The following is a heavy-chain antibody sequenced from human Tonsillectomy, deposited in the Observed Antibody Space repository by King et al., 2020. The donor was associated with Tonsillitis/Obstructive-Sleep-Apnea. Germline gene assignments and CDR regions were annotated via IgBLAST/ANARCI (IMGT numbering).Heavy chain of an antibody. V-gene: IGHV3-23*04. J-gene: IGHJ4*02. D-gene: IGHD3-10*01. CDR1: GFPFSTYA. Sequence: VQLVESGGLLLQPGGSLRLSCAASGFPFSTYAMSWVRQAPRKGLGWVSSISGCGATTYYADSVEGRFTTSSDNSKNTLYLQMNTLGAEDTAIYYCAKISSWEFLRYLDYWGQGTLVTVYS. CDR3: AKISSWEFLRYLDY. CDR2: ISGCGATT.